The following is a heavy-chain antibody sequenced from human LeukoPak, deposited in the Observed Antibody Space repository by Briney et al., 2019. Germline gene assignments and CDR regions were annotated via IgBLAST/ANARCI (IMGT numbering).Heavy chain of an antibody. Sequence: PSGTLSLTCAVSGGSISSNNWWSWVRQPPGKGLEWIGEIYHSGSTDYNPSLESRVTISVDKSNNQFSLKLSSVTAADTAVYYCARGFYGSGSYSSPGFHAFDMWGQGTMVTVSS. D-gene: IGHD3-10*01. V-gene: IGHV4-4*02. J-gene: IGHJ3*02. CDR2: IYHSGST. CDR1: GGSISSNNW. CDR3: ARGFYGSGSYSSPGFHAFDM.